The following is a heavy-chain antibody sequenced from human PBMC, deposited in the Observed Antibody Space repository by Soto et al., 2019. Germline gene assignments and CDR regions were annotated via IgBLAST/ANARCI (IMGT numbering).Heavy chain of an antibody. CDR2: ISAYNGNT. Sequence: AAVKVSCKASGYTFTSYGISWVRQAPGQGLEWMGWISAYNGNTNYAQKLQGRVTMTIDTSTSTAYMELRSLRSDDTAVYYCARDLIMIVTALYYGMDVWGQGATVTVSS. CDR3: ARDLIMIVTALYYGMDV. D-gene: IGHD3-22*01. CDR1: GYTFTSYG. J-gene: IGHJ6*02. V-gene: IGHV1-18*04.